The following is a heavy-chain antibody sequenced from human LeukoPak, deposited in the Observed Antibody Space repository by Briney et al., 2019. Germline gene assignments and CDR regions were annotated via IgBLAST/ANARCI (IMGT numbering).Heavy chain of an antibody. J-gene: IGHJ4*02. V-gene: IGHV4-59*01. CDR3: ASGAKFSSSWYSCDY. D-gene: IGHD6-13*01. Sequence: SETLSLTCTVSGGSISSYYWGWIRQPPGKGLEWIGYIYYSGSTNCNPSLKSRVTISVDRSKNQFSLKLSSVTAADTAVYYCASGAKFSSSWYSCDYWGQGTLVTVSS. CDR2: IYYSGST. CDR1: GGSISSYY.